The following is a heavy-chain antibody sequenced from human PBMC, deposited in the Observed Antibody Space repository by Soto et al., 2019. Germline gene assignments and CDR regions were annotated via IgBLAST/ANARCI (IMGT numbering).Heavy chain of an antibody. J-gene: IGHJ4*02. CDR3: AKIPNYKILTVHIDY. D-gene: IGHD3-9*01. V-gene: IGHV3-30*18. Sequence: GGSLRLSCVASGFTFSSFGMHWVRQAPGKAMEWVAVITYDGSDKYYADSVKGRFTISRDNSKNTLYLQMNSMKTEDTAMYYCAKIPNYKILTVHIDYWGQGTLVTVSS. CDR2: ITYDGSDK. CDR1: GFTFSSFG.